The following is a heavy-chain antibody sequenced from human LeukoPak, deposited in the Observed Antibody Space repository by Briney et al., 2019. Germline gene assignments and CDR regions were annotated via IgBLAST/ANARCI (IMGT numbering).Heavy chain of an antibody. D-gene: IGHD6-13*01. CDR2: IKQDGSEK. CDR1: GFTFSSYW. V-gene: IGHV3-7*01. CDR3: AGGGSRWHEGY. J-gene: IGHJ4*02. Sequence: GGSLRLSCAASGFTFSSYWMSWVRQAPGKGLEWVANIKQDGSEKYYVDSVKGRFTISRDNAKNSLYLQMNSLRAEDTAVYYCAGGGSRWHEGYWGQGTLVTVSS.